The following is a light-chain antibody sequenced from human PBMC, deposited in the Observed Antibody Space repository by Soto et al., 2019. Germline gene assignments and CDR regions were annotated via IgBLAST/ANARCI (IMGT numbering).Light chain of an antibody. V-gene: IGLV2-11*01. CDR3: CSYAGSYTLV. Sequence: QSALTQPRSVSGSPGQSVTISCTGTSSDVGAYSYVSWFQQHPGEAPKLMIYDVSERPSGVPDRFSGSKSGNTASLTISGLQAEDEADYYCCSYAGSYTLVFGGGTKLTVL. CDR1: SSDVGAYSY. J-gene: IGLJ2*01. CDR2: DVS.